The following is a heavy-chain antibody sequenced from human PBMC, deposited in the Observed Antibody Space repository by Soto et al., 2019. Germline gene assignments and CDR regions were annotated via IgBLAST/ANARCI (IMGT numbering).Heavy chain of an antibody. J-gene: IGHJ4*02. CDR1: GFTFSSYA. V-gene: IGHV3-30-3*01. Sequence: QVQLVESGGGVVQPGRSLRLSCAASGFTFSSYAMHWVRQAPGKGLEWVAVISYDGSNKYYADSVKGRFTISRDNSKKTWYVQMKRPGVEDRAVYFWAGKPGMGLYVKVGGGGDYWGQGTLVTVSS. CDR3: AGKPGMGLYVKVGGGGDY. CDR2: ISYDGSNK. D-gene: IGHD7-27*01.